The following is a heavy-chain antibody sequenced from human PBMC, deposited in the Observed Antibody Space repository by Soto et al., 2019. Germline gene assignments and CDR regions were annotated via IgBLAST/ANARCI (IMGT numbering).Heavy chain of an antibody. D-gene: IGHD6-13*01. J-gene: IGHJ6*02. CDR1: GYSFTSYW. Sequence: PGESLKISCKGSGYSFTSYWIGWVRQMPGKGLEWMGIIYPVDSYTRYSPSFQGQVTISADKSFSTAYLQWSSLKASDIAMYYCARTSAAGKYYYGMDVWGQGTTVTVSS. CDR3: ARTSAAGKYYYGMDV. CDR2: IYPVDSYT. V-gene: IGHV5-51*01.